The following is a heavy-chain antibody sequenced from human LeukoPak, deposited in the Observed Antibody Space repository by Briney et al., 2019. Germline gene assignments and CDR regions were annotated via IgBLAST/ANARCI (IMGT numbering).Heavy chain of an antibody. J-gene: IGHJ5*02. CDR2: INPNSGGT. D-gene: IGHD6-13*01. Sequence: GASVKVSCKASGYTFTSYAMNWVRQAPGQGLEWMGWINPNSGGTNYAQKFQGRVTMTRDTSISTAYMELSRLRSDDTAVYYCARRRKQLVNLFDPWGQGTLVTVSS. CDR3: ARRRKQLVNLFDP. V-gene: IGHV1-2*02. CDR1: GYTFTSYA.